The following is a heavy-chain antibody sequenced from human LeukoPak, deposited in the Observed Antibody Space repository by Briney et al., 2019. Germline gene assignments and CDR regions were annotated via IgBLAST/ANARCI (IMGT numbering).Heavy chain of an antibody. CDR2: INPNSGGT. V-gene: IGHV1-2*02. Sequence: ASVKVSCKASGYTFTSYAMNWVRQAPGQGLEWMGWINPNSGGTNYAQKFQGRVTMTRDTSISTAYMELSRLRSDDTAVYYCARDPYCTNGVCYAFDYWGQGTLVTVSS. D-gene: IGHD2-8*01. CDR3: ARDPYCTNGVCYAFDY. CDR1: GYTFTSYA. J-gene: IGHJ4*02.